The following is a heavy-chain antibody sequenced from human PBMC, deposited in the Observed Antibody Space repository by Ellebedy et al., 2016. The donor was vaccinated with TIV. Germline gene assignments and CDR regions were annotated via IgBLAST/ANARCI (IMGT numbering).Heavy chain of an antibody. CDR1: GFTFSTYW. Sequence: GESLKISCAASGFTFSTYWMHWVRQAPGKGLVWVSRINSDGSSTSSADSVKGRFTISRDNAKNTLYLQMNSMRAEDTAVYYCTRETPARTDGSFHDYWGQGTLVTVSS. V-gene: IGHV3-74*01. CDR3: TRETPARTDGSFHDY. CDR2: INSDGSST. J-gene: IGHJ4*02. D-gene: IGHD2-15*01.